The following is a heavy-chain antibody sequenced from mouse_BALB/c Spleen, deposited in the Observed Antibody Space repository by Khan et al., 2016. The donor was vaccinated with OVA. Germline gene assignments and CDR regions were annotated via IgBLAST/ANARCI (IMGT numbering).Heavy chain of an antibody. D-gene: IGHD2-10*02. CDR2: ISYGGGNT. V-gene: IGHV5-12*02. CDR1: GFTFSDYY. CDR3: ERHGYGKGDAMDY. Sequence: EVQLVEPGGGLVQPGGSLKLSCATSGFTFSDYYMYWFRQTPEKRLEWVAYISYGGGNTYYPDTVKGRFTISSDYAKTPLTLQMSRLRSEDTALYYCERHGYGKGDAMDYWSQGTSVIVSS. J-gene: IGHJ4*01.